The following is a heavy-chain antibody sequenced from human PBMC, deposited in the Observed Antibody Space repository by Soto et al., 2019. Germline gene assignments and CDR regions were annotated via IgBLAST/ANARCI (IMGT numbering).Heavy chain of an antibody. D-gene: IGHD3-10*01. CDR3: VRDFWVGPISGDPH. CDR2: ISTDGSGT. J-gene: IGHJ4*02. Sequence: GGSLRLSCAASGFTFSNYWIYWVRQAPGKGLVWVSRISTDGSGTSYADFVKGRFTLSRDNAKNTVYLQMNSLRAEDTAMYYCVRDFWVGPISGDPHWGQGTLVTVSS. V-gene: IGHV3-74*01. CDR1: GFTFSNYW.